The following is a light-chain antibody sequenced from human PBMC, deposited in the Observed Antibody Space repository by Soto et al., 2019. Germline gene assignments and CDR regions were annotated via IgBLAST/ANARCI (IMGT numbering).Light chain of an antibody. CDR2: GAS. CDR1: QSVSSN. Sequence: EIVMTQSPATLSVSPGERATLSCRASQSVSSNLAWYQQKPGQAPRLLIYGASTRATGIPARFSGSGSGTEFTLTISSLQSEDFAVYYCQQYNNWLTTWTFGQGTKVDIK. J-gene: IGKJ1*01. V-gene: IGKV3-15*01. CDR3: QQYNNWLTTWT.